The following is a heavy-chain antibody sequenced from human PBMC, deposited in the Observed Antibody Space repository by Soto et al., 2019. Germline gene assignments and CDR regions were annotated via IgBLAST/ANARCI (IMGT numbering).Heavy chain of an antibody. V-gene: IGHV1-24*01. CDR2: FDPEDGET. J-gene: IGHJ6*02. Sequence: QVQLVQSGAEVKKPGASVKVSCKVSGYTLTELSMHWVRQAPGKGLEWMGGFDPEDGETIYAQKFQGRVTMTEDTSTDPAYMELSSLRSEDTAVYYCATRWQQLVFRLDYYYYGMDVWGQGTTVTVS. CDR3: ATRWQQLVFRLDYYYYGMDV. D-gene: IGHD6-13*01. CDR1: GYTLTELS.